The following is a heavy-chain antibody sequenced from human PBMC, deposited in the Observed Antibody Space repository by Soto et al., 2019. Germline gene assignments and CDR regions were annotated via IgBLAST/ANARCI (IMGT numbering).Heavy chain of an antibody. D-gene: IGHD4-17*01. V-gene: IGHV1-69*13. CDR3: ASSMTTVGYFDY. Sequence: SVKFSCNASGGTFSSYAISWVRQAPGQGLEWMGGIIPIFGTANYAQKFQGRVTITADESTSTAYMELSSLRSEDTAVYYCASSMTTVGYFDYWGQGTQVTVSS. J-gene: IGHJ4*02. CDR2: IIPIFGTA. CDR1: GGTFSSYA.